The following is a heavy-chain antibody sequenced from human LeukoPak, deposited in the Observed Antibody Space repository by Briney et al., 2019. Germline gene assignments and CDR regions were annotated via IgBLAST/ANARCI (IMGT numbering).Heavy chain of an antibody. Sequence: PGGSLRLSCAASGFTFSSYAMSWVRQAPGKGLEWVSAISGSGASTYYADSVKGRFTISRAKSKNTLYLRMNSLRAEDTAVYYCAKVFGGYDILTGYYNSPAPAPDFDYWGQGTLVTVSS. V-gene: IGHV3-23*01. D-gene: IGHD3-9*01. CDR3: AKVFGGYDILTGYYNSPAPAPDFDY. J-gene: IGHJ4*02. CDR2: ISGSGAST. CDR1: GFTFSSYA.